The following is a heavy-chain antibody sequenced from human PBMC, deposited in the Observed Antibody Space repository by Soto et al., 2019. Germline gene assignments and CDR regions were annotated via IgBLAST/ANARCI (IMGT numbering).Heavy chain of an antibody. J-gene: IGHJ6*03. CDR2: INPNSGGT. D-gene: IGHD6-13*01. CDR3: AREGRATGTTEGIAAAGTRGPYYYYYMDV. V-gene: IGHV1-2*04. CDR1: GYTFTGYY. Sequence: ASVKVSCKASGYTFTGYYMHWVRQAPGQGLEWMGWINPNSGGTNYAQKFQGWVTMTRDTSIGTAYMELGRLGSDDTAVYYCAREGRATGTTEGIAAAGTRGPYYYYYMDVWGKGTTVTVSS.